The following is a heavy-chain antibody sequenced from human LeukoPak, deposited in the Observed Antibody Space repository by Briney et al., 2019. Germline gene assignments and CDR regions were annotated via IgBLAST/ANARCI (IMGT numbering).Heavy chain of an antibody. V-gene: IGHV3-21*01. CDR1: GFTFSSYS. Sequence: GGSLRLSCAASGFTFSSYSMNWVRQAPGKGLEWVSSISSSSSYIYYADSVKGRFTVSRDNAENSLYLQMNSLRVEDTGVYYCARYNMDVWGQGTTVTVSS. D-gene: IGHD1-14*01. CDR3: ARYNMDV. CDR2: ISSSSSYI. J-gene: IGHJ6*02.